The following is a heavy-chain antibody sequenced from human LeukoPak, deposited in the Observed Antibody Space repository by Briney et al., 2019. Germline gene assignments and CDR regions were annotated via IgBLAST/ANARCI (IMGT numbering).Heavy chain of an antibody. CDR1: GFTFSNSW. V-gene: IGHV3-15*01. CDR2: IKSKTDDGTT. D-gene: IGHD3-22*01. CDR3: TTDLAMIVVVIPVDAFDI. Sequence: GGSLRLSCAASGFTFSNSWMSWVRQAPGKRLECVGRIKSKTDDGTTDYAARVKGRFTISRDDLHNTLYLQMNSLKTEDTAVYYCTTDLAMIVVVIPVDAFDIWGQGTMVTVSS. J-gene: IGHJ3*02.